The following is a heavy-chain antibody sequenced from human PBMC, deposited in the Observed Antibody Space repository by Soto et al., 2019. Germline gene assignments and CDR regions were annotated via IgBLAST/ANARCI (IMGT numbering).Heavy chain of an antibody. CDR2: IIVGSGQT. CDR1: GFTFTRSA. J-gene: IGHJ3*02. Sequence: QMPVVQSGPEVKTPGTSVKVSCKTSGFTFTRSAVQWVRRARGQRLEWIGWIIVGSGQTKYAQNLQERITITRDMSTSTAYMELSSLRSEDTAVYYCAAELYSGGSCCSFDIWGQGTMVTVSS. V-gene: IGHV1-58*01. CDR3: AAELYSGGSCCSFDI. D-gene: IGHD2-15*01.